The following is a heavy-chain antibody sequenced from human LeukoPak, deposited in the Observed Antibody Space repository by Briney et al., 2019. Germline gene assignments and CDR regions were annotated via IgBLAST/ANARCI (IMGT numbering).Heavy chain of an antibody. V-gene: IGHV3-30*02. CDR1: GFTFSSYG. Sequence: PGGSLRLSCAASGFTFSSYGMHWVRQAPGKGLEWVAFIRYDGSNKYYADSLKGRFTISRDNSNNTLYLQMNSLRAEDTAVYYCAKGYRAYDSRYLFDYCGQGTLPTVPS. D-gene: IGHD5-12*01. CDR3: AKGYRAYDSRYLFDY. CDR2: IRYDGSNK. J-gene: IGHJ4*02.